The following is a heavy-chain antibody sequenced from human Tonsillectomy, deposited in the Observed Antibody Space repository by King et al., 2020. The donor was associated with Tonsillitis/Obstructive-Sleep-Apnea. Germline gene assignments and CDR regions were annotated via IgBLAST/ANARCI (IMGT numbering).Heavy chain of an antibody. J-gene: IGHJ3*02. Sequence: VQLVESGGGVVQPGRSLRLSCAASGFTFSSYAMHWVRQAPGKGLEWVAVISYGGSNKYYADSVKGRFTISRDNSKNTLYLQMNSLRAEDTAVYYCARWHYYDSSGYYYVCVFDIWGQGTMVTVSS. CDR2: ISYGGSNK. CDR3: ARWHYYDSSGYYYVCVFDI. CDR1: GFTFSSYA. V-gene: IGHV3-30*04. D-gene: IGHD3-22*01.